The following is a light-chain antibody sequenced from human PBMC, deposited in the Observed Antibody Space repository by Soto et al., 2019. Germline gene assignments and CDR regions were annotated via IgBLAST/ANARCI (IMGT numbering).Light chain of an antibody. Sequence: DIQMAQSPSSLSASVGDRVTVTCRASQSISSYLNWYQQKPGKAPKLLIYASSSLQSGVPSRFSGSGSGTDFTLTISSLQLEDFATDYCQQNYDIPATFGQGTKLEIK. CDR1: QSISSY. CDR3: QQNYDIPAT. V-gene: IGKV1-39*01. CDR2: ASS. J-gene: IGKJ2*01.